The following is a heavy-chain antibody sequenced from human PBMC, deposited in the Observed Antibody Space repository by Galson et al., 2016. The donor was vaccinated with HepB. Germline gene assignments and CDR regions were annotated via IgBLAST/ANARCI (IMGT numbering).Heavy chain of an antibody. CDR1: GFSFSNYG. CDR2: VSSGGTTQ. CDR3: AGEGGTSGTYRYSFDY. D-gene: IGHD1-26*01. V-gene: IGHV3-30*03. J-gene: IGHJ4*02. Sequence: SLRLSCAASGFSFSNYGMHWVRQAPGKGLEWVAVVSSGGTTQYYADSVKGRFTISRDNSKSTLYLQMDSLRIDATAVYYGAGEGGTSGTYRYSFDYWGQGTLVTVSS.